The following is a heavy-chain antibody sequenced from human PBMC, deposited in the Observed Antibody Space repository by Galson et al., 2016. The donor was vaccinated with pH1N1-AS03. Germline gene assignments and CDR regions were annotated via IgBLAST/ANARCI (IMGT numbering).Heavy chain of an antibody. CDR2: INGDGSTT. Sequence: SLRLSCAASGLTFSSYWMHWVRQVPGKGLVWVSRINGDGSTTNYADSVKGRFTISRDNAKNTLFLHMNSLRAEDTAVYFCSTGGTMYCNGASCYPGDYWGQGILVTVSS. D-gene: IGHD2-15*01. V-gene: IGHV3-74*01. CDR1: GLTFSSYW. CDR3: STGGTMYCNGASCYPGDY. J-gene: IGHJ4*02.